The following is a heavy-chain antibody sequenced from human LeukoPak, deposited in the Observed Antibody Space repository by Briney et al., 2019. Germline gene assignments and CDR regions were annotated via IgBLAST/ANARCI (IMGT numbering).Heavy chain of an antibody. CDR3: ARRMAAAGDTWFDH. CDR2: IYHTGAS. D-gene: IGHD5-24*01. J-gene: IGHJ5*02. V-gene: IGHV4-59*01. Sequence: KPSETLSLTCHVSGLSINTYSWTWIRQTPGKGLEWLGYIYHTGASTYSPSFKGRVSVSIDTSTSRFSLNLNSVTPADTALYFCARRMAAAGDTWFDHWGQGLLVTDAS. CDR1: GLSINTYS.